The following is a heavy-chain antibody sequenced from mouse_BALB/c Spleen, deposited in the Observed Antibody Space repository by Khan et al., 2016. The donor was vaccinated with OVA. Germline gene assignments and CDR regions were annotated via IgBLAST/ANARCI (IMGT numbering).Heavy chain of an antibody. CDR3: ARVGSSVPAWFAY. V-gene: IGHV3-6*02. J-gene: IGHJ3*01. CDR2: IRYDGNS. Sequence: EVQLQESGPGLVKPSQSLSLTCSVTGYSITSGYFWNWIRQFPGNKLEWMGYIRYDGNSNYNPSLKNRISITRDKSKNQFFLKLNSVTPDDTATDYCARVGSSVPAWFAYWGQGTLVTVSA. CDR1: GYSITSGYF. D-gene: IGHD3-1*01.